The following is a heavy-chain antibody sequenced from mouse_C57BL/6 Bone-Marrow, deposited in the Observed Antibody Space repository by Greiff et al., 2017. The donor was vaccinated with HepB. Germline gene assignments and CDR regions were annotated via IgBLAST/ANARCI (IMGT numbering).Heavy chain of an antibody. CDR1: GFTFSSYA. V-gene: IGHV5-4*01. CDR2: ISDGGSYT. D-gene: IGHD3-1*01. Sequence: EVKLQESGGGLVKPGGSLKLSCAASGFTFSSYAMSWVRQTPEKRLEWVATISDGGSYTYYPDNVKGRFTISRDNAKNNLYLQLSHLTSEDTAMYYCARDRGGRAWFAYWGQGTLVTVSA. J-gene: IGHJ3*01. CDR3: ARDRGGRAWFAY.